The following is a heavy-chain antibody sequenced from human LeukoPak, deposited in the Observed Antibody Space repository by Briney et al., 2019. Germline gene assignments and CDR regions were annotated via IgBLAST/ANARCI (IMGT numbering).Heavy chain of an antibody. D-gene: IGHD1-1*01. CDR3: ARDDDKPDNGFDI. CDR1: GFTFSSYG. V-gene: IGHV3-33*01. CDR2: IPNDGSYK. Sequence: GGSLRLSCAASGFTFSSYGMHWVRQAPGRGLEWVAVIPNDGSYKYYADSVKGRLTISRDNAKNTLYLQMNSLRVEDTAVYYCARDDDKPDNGFDIWGQGTLGTVSS. J-gene: IGHJ3*02.